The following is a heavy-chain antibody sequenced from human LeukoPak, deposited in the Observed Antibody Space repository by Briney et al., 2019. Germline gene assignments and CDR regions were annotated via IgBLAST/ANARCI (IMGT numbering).Heavy chain of an antibody. Sequence: GGSLRLSCAASGFTFDDYAMHWVRQTPGKGLEWVSGISWNSGSIGYADSVKGRFTISRDNAKNSLYLQMNSLRAEDTALYYCAKGVAARPGVGFDYWGQGTLVTVSS. CDR3: AKGVAARPGVGFDY. J-gene: IGHJ4*02. D-gene: IGHD6-6*01. V-gene: IGHV3-9*01. CDR1: GFTFDDYA. CDR2: ISWNSGSI.